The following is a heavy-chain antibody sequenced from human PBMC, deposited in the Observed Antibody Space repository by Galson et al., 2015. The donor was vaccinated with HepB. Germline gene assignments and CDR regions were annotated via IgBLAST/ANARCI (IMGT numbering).Heavy chain of an antibody. V-gene: IGHV3-23*01. D-gene: IGHD5-18*01. J-gene: IGHJ5*01. Sequence: LRLSCSASGFAFDSHAMSWVRQAPGRGLEWISGITGKGDSTFYADSVKGRFTVSKDNSNNMLYLQMNSLRAEDAGLYFCAKGYGLFDSWGQGILVTVSS. CDR3: AKGYGLFDS. CDR1: GFAFDSHA. CDR2: ITGKGDST.